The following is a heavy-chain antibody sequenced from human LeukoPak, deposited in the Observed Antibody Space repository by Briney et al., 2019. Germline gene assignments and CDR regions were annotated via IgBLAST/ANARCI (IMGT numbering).Heavy chain of an antibody. CDR3: ARDPAYSAFDS. D-gene: IGHD4-11*01. J-gene: IGHJ4*02. CDR1: GDSVSTNTAA. V-gene: IGHV6-1*01. Sequence: SQTLSLTCALSGDSVSTNTAAWNWIRQTPSRGLEWLGRTYYRRSRWFSDYAVSLKSRVIISADTSKNQFSLQVNSVTPDDTAVYFCARDPAYSAFDSWGQGTLVTVSS. CDR2: TYYRRSRWFS.